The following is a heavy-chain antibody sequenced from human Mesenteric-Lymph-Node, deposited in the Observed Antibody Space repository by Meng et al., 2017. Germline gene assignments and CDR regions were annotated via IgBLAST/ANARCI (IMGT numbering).Heavy chain of an antibody. CDR3: ARIGMPPYYYYAMDV. CDR2: ISSSGSTI. D-gene: IGHD1-1*01. CDR1: GFTFSSYE. J-gene: IGHJ6*02. V-gene: IGHV3-48*03. Sequence: GESLKISCAASGFTFSSYEMNWVRQAPGKGLEWVSYISSSGSTIYYADSVKGRFTISRDNANNSLSLEMNSLRGEDTAVYYCARIGMPPYYYYAMDVWGQETTVTVSS.